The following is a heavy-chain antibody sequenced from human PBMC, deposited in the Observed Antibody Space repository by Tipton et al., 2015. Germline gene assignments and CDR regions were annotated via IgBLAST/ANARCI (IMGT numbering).Heavy chain of an antibody. D-gene: IGHD2-21*01. CDR2: IYISGIT. CDR1: GGSISSYY. J-gene: IGHJ6*02. Sequence: TLSLTCTVSGGSISSYYWSWIRQPAGKGLEWIGRIYISGITNYNPSLWTRVTMSVDTSKNQFSLKLSSVTAADTAVYYCARAQFPHQPRYGMGVWGQGTTVIVSS. CDR3: ARAQFPHQPRYGMGV. V-gene: IGHV4-4*07.